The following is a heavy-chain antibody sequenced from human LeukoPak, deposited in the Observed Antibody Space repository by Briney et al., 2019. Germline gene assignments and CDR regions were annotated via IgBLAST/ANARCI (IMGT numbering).Heavy chain of an antibody. V-gene: IGHV4-59*12. J-gene: IGHJ6*03. CDR1: GGSISSYY. Sequence: SETLSLTCTVSGGSISSYYWSWIRQPPGKGLEWIGYIYYSGSTNYNPSLKSRVTISVDKSKNQFSLKVSSVTAADTAVYYCASTGAGTYYYYYYMDVWGKGTTVTVSS. D-gene: IGHD6-19*01. CDR3: ASTGAGTYYYYYYMDV. CDR2: IYYSGST.